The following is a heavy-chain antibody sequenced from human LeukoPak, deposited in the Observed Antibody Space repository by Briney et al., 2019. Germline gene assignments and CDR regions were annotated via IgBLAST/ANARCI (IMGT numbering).Heavy chain of an antibody. D-gene: IGHD3-3*01. Sequence: GGSLRLSCAASGFTFDDYGMSWVRQVPGKGLEWVSGIYWNGDSTGYADSVKGRFNISRDNAKNSLYLQMNSLRVEDTALYHCARGGTSYDFWSGYYFESSPFDYWGQGTLVTVSS. J-gene: IGHJ4*02. CDR2: IYWNGDST. V-gene: IGHV3-20*01. CDR3: ARGGTSYDFWSGYYFESSPFDY. CDR1: GFTFDDYG.